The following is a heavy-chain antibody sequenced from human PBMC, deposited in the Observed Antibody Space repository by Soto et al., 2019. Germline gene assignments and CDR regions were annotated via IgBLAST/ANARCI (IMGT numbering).Heavy chain of an antibody. CDR3: AKVPYDSSGYTVTLDY. CDR1: GFTFSSYA. Sequence: GGSLRLSCAASGFTFSSYAMSWVRQAPGKGLEWVSAISGSGGSTYYADSVKGRFTISRDNSKNTLYLQMNSLRAEDTAVYYCAKVPYDSSGYTVTLDYRGQGTLVTVSS. D-gene: IGHD3-22*01. CDR2: ISGSGGST. J-gene: IGHJ4*02. V-gene: IGHV3-23*01.